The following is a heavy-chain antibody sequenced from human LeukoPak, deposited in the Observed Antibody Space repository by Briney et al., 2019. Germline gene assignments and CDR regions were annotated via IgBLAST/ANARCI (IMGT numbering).Heavy chain of an antibody. V-gene: IGHV4-30-4*08. CDR3: ARAPTHYDILTALDY. J-gene: IGHJ4*02. CDR2: IYYSGST. Sequence: PSQTLSLTCTVSGGSISSGDYYWSWIRQPPGKGLEWIGYIYYSGSTYYNPSLKSRVTISVDTSKNQSSLKLSSVTAADTAVYYCARAPTHYDILTALDYWGQGTLVTVSS. D-gene: IGHD3-9*01. CDR1: GGSISSGDYY.